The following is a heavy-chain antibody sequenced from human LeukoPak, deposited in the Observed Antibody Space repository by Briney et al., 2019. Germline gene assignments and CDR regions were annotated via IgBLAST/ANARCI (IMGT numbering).Heavy chain of an antibody. J-gene: IGHJ6*02. Sequence: PGGSLRLSCAASGFTFSNYDMNWVRQAPGKGLDWVSAIRAGGENTFYADSVKGRFTISRDNSKNMLYLQMNSLRAEDTAVYYCAKVTVPSRYYYYGMDVWGQGTTVTVSS. V-gene: IGHV3-23*01. CDR2: IRAGGENT. CDR3: AKVTVPSRYYYYGMDV. CDR1: GFTFSNYD. D-gene: IGHD3-10*01.